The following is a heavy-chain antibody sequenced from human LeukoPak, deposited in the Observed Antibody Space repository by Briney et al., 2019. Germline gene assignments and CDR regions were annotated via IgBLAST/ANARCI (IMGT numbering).Heavy chain of an antibody. CDR1: GYTFTGYY. D-gene: IGHD2-15*01. V-gene: IGHV1-2*02. CDR3: ARGVVAATFYYYMDV. Sequence: AASVKVSFKPSGYTFTGYYIQWVRQAPGQGLEWMGWINPHSGGTNYAPKFQGRVSMTRDTSISTAYMELSRLRSDDTAVYYCARGVVAATFYYYMDVWGKGTTVTVSS. J-gene: IGHJ6*03. CDR2: INPHSGGT.